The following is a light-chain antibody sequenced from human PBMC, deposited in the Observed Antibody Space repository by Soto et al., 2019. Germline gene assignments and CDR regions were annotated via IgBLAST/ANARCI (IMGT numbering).Light chain of an antibody. Sequence: QSALTQPASVSGSPGQSITISCTGTSSDVGGYNFVSWCQQHPGKAPKLIIYEVRNRPSGVSNRFSGSRSGNTAFLTISGLQAVDEADYYCSSYTSSPTHVVFGGGTKLTVL. V-gene: IGLV2-14*01. CDR1: SSDVGGYNF. J-gene: IGLJ2*01. CDR2: EVR. CDR3: SSYTSSPTHVV.